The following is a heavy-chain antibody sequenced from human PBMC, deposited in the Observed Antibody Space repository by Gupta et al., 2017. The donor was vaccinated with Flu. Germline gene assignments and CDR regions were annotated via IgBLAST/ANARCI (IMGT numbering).Heavy chain of an antibody. CDR2: ISAYNGNT. D-gene: IGHD7-27*01. CDR3: ASAGSSPIKWGRLSDAFDI. V-gene: IGHV1-18*01. J-gene: IGHJ3*02. Sequence: WVRQAPGQGLEWMGWISAYNGNTNYAQKLQGRVTMTTDTSTSTAYMELRSLRSDDTAVYYGASAGSSPIKWGRLSDAFDIWGQGTMVTVSS.